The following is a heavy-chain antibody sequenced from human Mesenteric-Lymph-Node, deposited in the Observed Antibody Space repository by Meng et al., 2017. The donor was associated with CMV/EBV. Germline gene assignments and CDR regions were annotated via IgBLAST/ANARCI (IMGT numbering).Heavy chain of an antibody. CDR2: IKKDGSNI. CDR3: ARVDYYDSNQIDP. J-gene: IGHJ5*02. D-gene: IGHD3-22*01. V-gene: IGHV3-7*01. CDR1: GFTFSLYC. Sequence: GESLKISCAASGFTFSLYCMNWVRQSPGKGLEWVANIKKDGSNIEYVDSVKGRFTISRDNAKNSLYLQMDSLRAEDAAIYYCARVDYYDSNQIDPWGQGTLVTVSS.